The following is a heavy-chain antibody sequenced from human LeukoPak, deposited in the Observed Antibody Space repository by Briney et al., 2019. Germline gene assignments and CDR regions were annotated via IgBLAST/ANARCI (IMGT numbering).Heavy chain of an antibody. V-gene: IGHV3-30-3*01. D-gene: IGHD3-22*01. CDR2: ISYDGSNK. J-gene: IGHJ4*02. Sequence: GGSLRLSCAASGFTFSSYAMHWVRQAPGKGLEWVAVISYDGSNKYYADSVKGRFTISRDNSKNTLYLQMNSLRAEDTAVYYSAREDDSSGYYYSPVDYWGQGTLVTVSS. CDR3: AREDDSSGYYYSPVDY. CDR1: GFTFSSYA.